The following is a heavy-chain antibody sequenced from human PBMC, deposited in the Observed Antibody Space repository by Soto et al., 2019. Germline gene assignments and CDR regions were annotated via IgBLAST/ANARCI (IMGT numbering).Heavy chain of an antibody. Sequence: SETLSLTCSVSGGSISSYCWSWVRQPPGKGLEWIGDIYNSGRTNYNPSLKSRVTISLDPSNNQFSLKLSSVTAADTAVYDWGGQKSSSPFFDYWGQGTLVTVSS. CDR1: GGSISSYC. J-gene: IGHJ4*02. D-gene: IGHD6-6*01. V-gene: IGHV4-59*01. CDR2: IYNSGRT. CDR3: GGQKSSSPFFDY.